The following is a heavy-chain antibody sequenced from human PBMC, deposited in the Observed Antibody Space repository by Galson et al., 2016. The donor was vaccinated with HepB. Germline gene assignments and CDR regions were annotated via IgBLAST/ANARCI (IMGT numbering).Heavy chain of an antibody. CDR1: GIFFSSCV. CDR3: AKVATPNRNYENWFDS. V-gene: IGHV3-33*06. CDR2: IWYDGSSK. D-gene: IGHD4-11*01. Sequence: SLRLSCAASGIFFSSCVMTWVRQAPGKGLEWVAVIWYDGSSKYYIDSGKGRFTISRDNSKNTLNLQMSSLRAEDTAVYYCAKVATPNRNYENWFDSWGQGTLVTVSS. J-gene: IGHJ5*01.